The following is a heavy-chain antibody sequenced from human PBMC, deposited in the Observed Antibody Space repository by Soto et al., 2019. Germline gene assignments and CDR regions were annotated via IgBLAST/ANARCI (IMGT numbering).Heavy chain of an antibody. CDR3: AISGGYTYGMDV. CDR1: GGSISSSNW. CDR2: IYHGGST. V-gene: IGHV4-4*02. J-gene: IGHJ6*02. D-gene: IGHD1-26*01. Sequence: QVQLQESGPGLVKPSGTLSLTCAVSGGSISSSNWWSWVRQPPGKGLEWIGEIYHGGSTNYIPSLRSRVTISVDKSKTYFSLKLSSVTAADTAVYYCAISGGYTYGMDVWGQGTTVTVSS.